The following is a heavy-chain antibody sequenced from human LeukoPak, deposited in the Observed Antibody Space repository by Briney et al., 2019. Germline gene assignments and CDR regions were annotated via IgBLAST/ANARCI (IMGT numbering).Heavy chain of an antibody. D-gene: IGHD5-24*01. CDR2: INSDGSST. Sequence: GGSLRLSCAASGFTFSSYWMRWVRQAPGKGLVWVSRINSDGSSTSYADSVKGRFTISRDNAKNTLYLQMNSLRAEDTAVYYCARGGEMATMGPDYWGQGTLVTVSS. V-gene: IGHV3-74*01. CDR3: ARGGEMATMGPDY. J-gene: IGHJ4*02. CDR1: GFTFSSYW.